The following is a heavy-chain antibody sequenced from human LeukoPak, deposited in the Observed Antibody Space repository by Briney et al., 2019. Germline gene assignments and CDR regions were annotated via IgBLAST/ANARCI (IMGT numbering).Heavy chain of an antibody. Sequence: ASVKVSCKASGYTFTSCYMHWVRQAPGQGLEWMGIINPSGGSTSYAQKFQGRVTITRDTSTSTVYMELSSLRSEDTAVYYCARNIAVAGTFGHGMDVWGQGTTVTVSS. CDR3: ARNIAVAGTFGHGMDV. CDR2: INPSGGST. V-gene: IGHV1-46*01. D-gene: IGHD6-19*01. J-gene: IGHJ6*02. CDR1: GYTFTSCY.